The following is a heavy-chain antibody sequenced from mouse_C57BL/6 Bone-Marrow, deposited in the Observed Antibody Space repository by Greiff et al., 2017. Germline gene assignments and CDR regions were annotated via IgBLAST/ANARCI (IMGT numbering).Heavy chain of an antibody. D-gene: IGHD1-1*02. CDR2: IYIGNGYT. CDR1: GYTFTSYG. Sequence: EVQLQQSGAELVRPGSSVKMSCKTSGYTFTSYGINWVKQRPGQGLEWIGYIYIGNGYTEYNEKFKGKATLTSDTSSSTAYMQLSSLTSEDSAIYFGARFTGGAYSGNRYFDVWGTGTTVTVSS. J-gene: IGHJ1*03. V-gene: IGHV1-58*01. CDR3: ARFTGGAYSGNRYFDV.